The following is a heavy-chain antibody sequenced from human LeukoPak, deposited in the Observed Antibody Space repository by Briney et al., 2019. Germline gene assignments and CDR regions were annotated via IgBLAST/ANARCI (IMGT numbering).Heavy chain of an antibody. CDR3: AKGYDGYGEAYYFDY. CDR2: ISYDGSNK. D-gene: IGHD4-17*01. V-gene: IGHV3-30*18. CDR1: GFTFSSYG. Sequence: GGSLRLSCAASGFTFSSYGMHWVRQAPGKGLEWVAVISYDGSNKYYADSVKGRFTISRDNSKNTLYLQMNSLRAEDTAVYYCAKGYDGYGEAYYFDYWGQGTLVTVSS. J-gene: IGHJ4*02.